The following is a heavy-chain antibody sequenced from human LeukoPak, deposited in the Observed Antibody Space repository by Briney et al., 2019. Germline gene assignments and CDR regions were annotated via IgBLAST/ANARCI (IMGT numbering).Heavy chain of an antibody. Sequence: ASVKVSCKASGYTFTSYDINWVRQATGQGLEWMGWMNPNSGNTGYAQKFQGRVTMTRNTSISTAYMELSSLRSEDTAVYYCARGRNVLRFLEWPKGGVYWGQGTLVTVSP. CDR1: GYTFTSYD. J-gene: IGHJ4*02. CDR2: MNPNSGNT. D-gene: IGHD3-3*01. CDR3: ARGRNVLRFLEWPKGGVY. V-gene: IGHV1-8*01.